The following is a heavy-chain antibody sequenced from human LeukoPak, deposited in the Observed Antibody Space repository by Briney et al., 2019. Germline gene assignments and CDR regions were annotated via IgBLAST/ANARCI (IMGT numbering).Heavy chain of an antibody. CDR3: ARDSNCGGDCYPLDY. D-gene: IGHD2-21*02. Sequence: PGGSLRLSCAASGFTFSDYDMSWIRQAPGKGLEWVSYISSSGSTIYYADSVKGRFTISRDNAKNSLYLQMNSLRAEDTAVYYCARDSNCGGDCYPLDYWGQGTLVTVSS. CDR1: GFTFSDYD. V-gene: IGHV3-11*01. J-gene: IGHJ4*02. CDR2: ISSSGSTI.